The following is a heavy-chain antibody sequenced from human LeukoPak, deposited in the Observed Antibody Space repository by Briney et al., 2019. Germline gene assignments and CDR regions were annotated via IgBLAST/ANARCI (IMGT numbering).Heavy chain of an antibody. CDR3: ASTIVVLTAGAFDY. Sequence: ASVKVSCKASGYTFTDYYMHWVRQAPGQGLEWMGWINPNSGGTNYAQKFQGRVTMTRDTSISTAYMELSRLGSDDTAVYYCASTIVVLTAGAFDYWGQATLVTVSS. CDR2: INPNSGGT. CDR1: GYTFTDYY. J-gene: IGHJ4*02. D-gene: IGHD2-21*02. V-gene: IGHV1-2*02.